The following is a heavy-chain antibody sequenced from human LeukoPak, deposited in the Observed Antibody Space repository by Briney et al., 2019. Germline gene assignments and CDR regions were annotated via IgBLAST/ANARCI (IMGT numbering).Heavy chain of an antibody. V-gene: IGHV4-59*01. J-gene: IGHJ4*02. CDR2: IYYSGST. CDR3: ARADFWSGYSIDY. Sequence: KSSETLSLTCTVSGGSISSYYWSWIRQPPGKGLEWIGYIYYSGSTNYNPSLESRVTISVDTSKNQFSLKLSSVTAADTAVYYCARADFWSGYSIDYWGQGTLVTVSS. CDR1: GGSISSYY. D-gene: IGHD3-3*01.